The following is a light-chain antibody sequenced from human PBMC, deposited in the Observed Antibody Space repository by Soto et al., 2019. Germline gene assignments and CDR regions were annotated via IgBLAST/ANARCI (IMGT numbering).Light chain of an antibody. CDR2: AAS. V-gene: IGKV1-6*01. Sequence: ATQITEWPSSLSASLGDSISITCGASRDIGSDLSWYQQKPGKAPTLLIYAASNLQSGVPSRFRGSRSGTEFTLTVSSLQPEDFATYYCLQDHDDSWTFGQGTKVDI. CDR1: RDIGSD. J-gene: IGKJ1*01. CDR3: LQDHDDSWT.